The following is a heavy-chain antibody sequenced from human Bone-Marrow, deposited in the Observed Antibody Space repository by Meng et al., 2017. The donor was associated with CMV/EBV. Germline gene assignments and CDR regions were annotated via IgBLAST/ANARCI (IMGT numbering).Heavy chain of an antibody. V-gene: IGHV1-2*02. D-gene: IGHD2-2*01. J-gene: IGHJ4*02. CDR3: ARGGPDIVVVPAARGNFDY. CDR2: INPNSGGT. CDR1: GYTFTGYY. Sequence: ASVKVSCKASGYTFTGYYMHWVRQAPGQGLEWMGWINPNSGGTNYAQKFQGRVTMTRDTSISTAYMELSDLRSEDTAVYYCARGGPDIVVVPAARGNFDYWGQGTLVTVYS.